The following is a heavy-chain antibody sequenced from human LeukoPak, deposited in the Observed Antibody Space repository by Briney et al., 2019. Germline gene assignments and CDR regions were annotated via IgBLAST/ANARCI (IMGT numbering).Heavy chain of an antibody. CDR1: GFTFSSYS. CDR2: ISSSSSYI. Sequence: GGSLRLSCAASGFTFSSYSMNWVRQAPGKGLEWVSSISSSSSYIYYADSVKGRFTFSRDNAKNSLYLQMNSLRAEDTAVYYCARVMDIVVVPAAKGGFGYWGQGTLVTVSS. D-gene: IGHD2-2*03. V-gene: IGHV3-21*01. CDR3: ARVMDIVVVPAAKGGFGY. J-gene: IGHJ4*02.